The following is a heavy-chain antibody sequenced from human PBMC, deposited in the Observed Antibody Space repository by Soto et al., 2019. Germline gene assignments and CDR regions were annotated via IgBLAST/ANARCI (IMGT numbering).Heavy chain of an antibody. CDR3: ARDRVAAAVNYYYGMDV. CDR1: GFTFSSYG. CDR2: IWYDGSNK. D-gene: IGHD6-13*01. V-gene: IGHV3-33*01. Sequence: LRLSCAASGFTFSSYGMHWVRQAPGKGLEWVAVIWYDGSNKYYADSVKGRFTISRDNSKNTLYLQMNSLRAEDTAVYYCARDRVAAAVNYYYGMDVWGQGTTVTVSS. J-gene: IGHJ6*02.